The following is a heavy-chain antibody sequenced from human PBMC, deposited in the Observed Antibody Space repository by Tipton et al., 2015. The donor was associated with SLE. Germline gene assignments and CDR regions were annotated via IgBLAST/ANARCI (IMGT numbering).Heavy chain of an antibody. CDR1: GFTFSSYW. CDR3: TRGLREYNYGPFDY. Sequence: SLRLSCAASGFTFSSYWMHWGRQAPGKGLVWVSRINSDGSSTSYADSVKGRFTISRDNAKNTLYVQMNSLRAEDTAVYYCTRGLREYNYGPFDYWGQGTLVTVSS. D-gene: IGHD5-18*01. V-gene: IGHV3-74*01. CDR2: INSDGSST. J-gene: IGHJ4*02.